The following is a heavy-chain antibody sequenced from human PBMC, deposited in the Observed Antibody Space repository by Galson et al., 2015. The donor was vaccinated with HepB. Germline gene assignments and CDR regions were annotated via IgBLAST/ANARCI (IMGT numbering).Heavy chain of an antibody. J-gene: IGHJ3*02. Sequence: SLRLSCAASGFTFSSYSMNWVRQAPGKGLEWVSYISSSSSTIYYADSVKGRFTISRDNAKNSLYLQMNSLRAEDTAVYYCASSITMIVSLDAFDIWGQGTMVTVSS. CDR2: ISSSSSTI. CDR1: GFTFSSYS. D-gene: IGHD3-22*01. V-gene: IGHV3-48*01. CDR3: ASSITMIVSLDAFDI.